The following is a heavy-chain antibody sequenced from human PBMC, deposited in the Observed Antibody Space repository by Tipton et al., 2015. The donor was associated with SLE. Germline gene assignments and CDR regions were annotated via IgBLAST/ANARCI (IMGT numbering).Heavy chain of an antibody. CDR2: IHYDGTA. CDR1: GGSITSNNFF. D-gene: IGHD2-21*01. CDR3: AREVITISDSDAFDI. V-gene: IGHV4-31*03. Sequence: TLSLTCTVSGGSITSNNFFWSWLRQHPRKGLEWIAYIHYDGTAFYNPSPKSRVTISVDTSKNQFSLRLTSVTAADTAVYYCAREVITISDSDAFDIWGQGTMITVSS. J-gene: IGHJ3*02.